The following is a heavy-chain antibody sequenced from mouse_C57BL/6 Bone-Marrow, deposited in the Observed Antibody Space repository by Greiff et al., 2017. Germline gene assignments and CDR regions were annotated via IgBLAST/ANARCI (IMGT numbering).Heavy chain of an antibody. V-gene: IGHV10-1*01. D-gene: IGHD4-1*01. J-gene: IGHJ4*01. CDR1: GFSFNTYA. CDR2: IRSKSNNYAT. CDR3: VRHDLGRDHYYAMDY. Sequence: EVKLMESGGGLVQPKGSLKLSCAASGFSFNTYAMNWVRQAPGKGLEWVARIRSKSNNYATYYADSVKDRFTISRDDSESMLYLQMNNLKTEDTAMYYCVRHDLGRDHYYAMDYWGQGTSVTVSS.